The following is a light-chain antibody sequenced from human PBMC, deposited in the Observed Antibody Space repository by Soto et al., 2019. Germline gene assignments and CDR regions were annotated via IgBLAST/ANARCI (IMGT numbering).Light chain of an antibody. J-gene: IGLJ2*01. CDR1: SSDVGSYNL. Sequence: QSALTQPASVSGSPGQSITISCTGTSSDVGSYNLVSWYQQHPGKAPKLMIYEVSKRPSGVSNRFSGSKSGNTASLTISGVQAEDEADYYFCSYAGNSKVVFGGGTKLTVL. CDR3: CSYAGNSKVV. CDR2: EVS. V-gene: IGLV2-23*02.